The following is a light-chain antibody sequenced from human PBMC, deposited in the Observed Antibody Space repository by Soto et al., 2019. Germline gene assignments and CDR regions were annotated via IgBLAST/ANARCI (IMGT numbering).Light chain of an antibody. J-gene: IGKJ5*01. Sequence: ENVLTQSPGGLCLSPVERPTLSCRASRTVSSTYLAWYQQKPGQAPRLLIYGASSRATRIPDRFSGTVSGTDFTLTISRLEPEDFAVYDCQQYGSSPITFGQWTRLEIK. CDR2: GAS. V-gene: IGKV3-20*01. CDR3: QQYGSSPIT. CDR1: RTVSSTY.